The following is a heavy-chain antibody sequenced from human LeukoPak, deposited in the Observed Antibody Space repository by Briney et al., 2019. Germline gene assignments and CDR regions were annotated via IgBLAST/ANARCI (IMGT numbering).Heavy chain of an antibody. CDR2: ISYDGGKK. J-gene: IGHJ4*02. D-gene: IGHD3-10*01. CDR3: AKYLHMVRGVIIPPDFDY. CDR1: GFTFSSHD. V-gene: IGHV3-30*18. Sequence: GGSLRLSCAASGFTFSSHDMHWVRQAPGKGLEWLAIISYDGGKKDYADSVKGRFTISRDNSKNSLYLQMNSLRAEDTAVYYCAKYLHMVRGVIIPPDFDYWGQGTLVTVSS.